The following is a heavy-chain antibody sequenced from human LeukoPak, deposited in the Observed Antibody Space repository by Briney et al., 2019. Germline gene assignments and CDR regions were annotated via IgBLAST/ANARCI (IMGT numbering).Heavy chain of an antibody. CDR1: DGSISSYY. Sequence: PSETLSLTCTVSDGSISSYYWSWIRQPAGKGLEWIGRIYTSGSTNYNPSLKSRVTMSVGTSKNQFSLKLSSVTAADTAVYYCARSGSYPNWFDPWGQGTLVTVSS. D-gene: IGHD1-26*01. J-gene: IGHJ5*02. V-gene: IGHV4-4*07. CDR3: ARSGSYPNWFDP. CDR2: IYTSGST.